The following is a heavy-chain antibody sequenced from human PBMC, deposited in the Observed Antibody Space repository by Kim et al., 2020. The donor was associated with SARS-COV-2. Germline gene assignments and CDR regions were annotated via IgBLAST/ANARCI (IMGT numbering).Heavy chain of an antibody. CDR2: IYHSGST. CDR3: ARAEHVAVFDY. J-gene: IGHJ4*02. V-gene: IGHV4-4*02. CDR1: GGSISSSNW. Sequence: SETLSLTCTVSGGSISSSNWWIWVRQPPGKGLEWIGEIYHSGSTNYNPSLKSRVTISVDKSKNQFSLKLSSVTAADTAVYYCARAEHVAVFDYWGQGTLVTVSS. D-gene: IGHD1-26*01.